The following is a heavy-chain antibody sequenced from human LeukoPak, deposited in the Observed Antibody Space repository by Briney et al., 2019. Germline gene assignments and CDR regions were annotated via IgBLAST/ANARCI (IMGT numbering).Heavy chain of an antibody. CDR2: IKSKTDGGTT. Sequence: GSLRLSCAASGFTFSNAWMSWVRQAPGKGLEWVGRIKSKTDGGTTDYAAPVKGRFTISRDDSKNTLYLQMNSLKTEDTAVYYCTTAAWIQRGPFDPWGQGTLVTVSS. CDR1: GFTFSNAW. V-gene: IGHV3-15*01. CDR3: TTAAWIQRGPFDP. D-gene: IGHD5-18*01. J-gene: IGHJ5*02.